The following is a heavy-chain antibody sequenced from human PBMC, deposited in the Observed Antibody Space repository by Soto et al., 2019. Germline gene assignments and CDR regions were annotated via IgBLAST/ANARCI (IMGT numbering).Heavy chain of an antibody. D-gene: IGHD3-3*01. CDR2: ISDDGSNT. J-gene: IGHJ4*02. CDR1: GFTFSRHT. V-gene: IGHV3-30-3*01. CDR3: AREVYYGFWSGFNTHPYYFDD. Sequence: QVQLVESGGGVVQPGRSLRLSCAASGFTFSRHTMHWVRQAPGKGLEWVAGISDDGSNTYYADSVKGRFTISRDNSNNTLYLQMNSLTSEDTAVKHCAREVYYGFWSGFNTHPYYFDDWGQGPLVTVSS.